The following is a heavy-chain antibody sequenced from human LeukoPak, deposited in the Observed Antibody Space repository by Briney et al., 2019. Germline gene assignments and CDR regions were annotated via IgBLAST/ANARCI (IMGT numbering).Heavy chain of an antibody. CDR1: GFTFSNAW. CDR2: IKSKTDGGTT. V-gene: IGHV3-15*01. D-gene: IGHD3-10*01. Sequence: GGSLRLSCAASGFTFSNAWMSWVRQAPGKGLEWVGRIKSKTDGGTTDYAAPVKGRFTISRDDSKNTLYLQMNSLKTEDTAVYYCTTSWMVRGVIVHFDYWGQGTLVSVSS. CDR3: TTSWMVRGVIVHFDY. J-gene: IGHJ4*02.